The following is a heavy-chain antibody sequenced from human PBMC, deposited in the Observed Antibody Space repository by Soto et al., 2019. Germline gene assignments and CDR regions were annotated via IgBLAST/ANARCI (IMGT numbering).Heavy chain of an antibody. CDR1: GYTFTSYA. V-gene: IGHV1-3*05. CDR2: INAGNGNT. CDR3: ARSIVVVTPLDY. D-gene: IGHD2-21*02. J-gene: IGHJ4*02. Sequence: QVQLVQSGAEEKKPGASVKVSCKASGYTFTSYAMHWVRQAPGQRLEWMGWINAGNGNTKYSQKFQGRLTITRDTSASSAYMELSSLTSADTAVCYWARSIVVVTPLDYWGQGTLVTVSS.